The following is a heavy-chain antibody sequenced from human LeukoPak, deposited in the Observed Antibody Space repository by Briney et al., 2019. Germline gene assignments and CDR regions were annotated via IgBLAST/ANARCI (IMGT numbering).Heavy chain of an antibody. V-gene: IGHV1-2*02. CDR2: INPNSGGT. D-gene: IGHD3-16*01. Sequence: GASVKVSCKASGYTFTGYYIHWVRQAPGQGLEWMGWINPNSGGTNYAQKFQGRVTMTRDTSISTAYMELSRLRSDDTAVYYSVRVNAWGYWFDPWGQGTLVTVSS. J-gene: IGHJ5*02. CDR3: VRVNAWGYWFDP. CDR1: GYTFTGYY.